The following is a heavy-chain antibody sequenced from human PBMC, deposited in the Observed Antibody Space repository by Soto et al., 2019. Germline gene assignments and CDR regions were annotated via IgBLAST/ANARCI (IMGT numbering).Heavy chain of an antibody. V-gene: IGHV6-1*01. J-gene: IGHJ6*02. Sequence: PSQTLSLTCAISGDSVSSNSAAWNWIRQSPSRGLEWLGRTYYRSKWYNDYAVSVKSRITINPDTSKNQFSLQLNSVTPEDTAVYYCARDGLTPIYYYYGMDVWGQGXTVTVYS. CDR3: ARDGLTPIYYYYGMDV. D-gene: IGHD3-9*01. CDR2: TYYRSKWYN. CDR1: GDSVSSNSAA.